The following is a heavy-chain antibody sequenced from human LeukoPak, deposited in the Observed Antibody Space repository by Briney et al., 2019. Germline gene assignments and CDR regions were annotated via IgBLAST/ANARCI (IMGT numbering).Heavy chain of an antibody. Sequence: GGSLRLSCAASGFSFSNSGMHWVRQVPGKGLEWVAVMWYDGSNKYYADSVEGRFTISRDNSKNMLYLQMNSLRAEDTAVYYCATDGGSGTMYYFDYWGQGTLVTVSS. CDR2: MWYDGSNK. CDR1: GFSFSNSG. V-gene: IGHV3-33*01. CDR3: ATDGGSGTMYYFDY. D-gene: IGHD3-10*01. J-gene: IGHJ4*02.